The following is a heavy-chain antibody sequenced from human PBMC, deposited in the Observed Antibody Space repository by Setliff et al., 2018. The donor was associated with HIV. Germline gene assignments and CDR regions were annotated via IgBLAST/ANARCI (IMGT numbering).Heavy chain of an antibody. CDR2: ISSYTGKT. Sequence: ASVKVSCKTSGYSFSSNGVSWVRQAPGQGLEWVGWISSYTGKTKYAQNVQGRVTLTTDTSTSTAYMELRSLRPDDTAVYYCAKDISASALYYYGMDVWAQGTTVTVSS. CDR3: AKDISASALYYYGMDV. J-gene: IGHJ6*02. CDR1: GYSFSSNG. V-gene: IGHV1-18*01. D-gene: IGHD6-13*01.